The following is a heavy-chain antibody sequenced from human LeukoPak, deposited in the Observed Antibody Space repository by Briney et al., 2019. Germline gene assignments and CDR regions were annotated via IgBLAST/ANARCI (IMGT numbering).Heavy chain of an antibody. J-gene: IGHJ4*02. CDR3: ARAHYDFWSGYPQIDY. CDR2: MNPNSGNT. D-gene: IGHD3-3*01. CDR1: GYTFTSYD. V-gene: IGHV1-8*01. Sequence: EASVKVSCKASGYTFTSYDINWVRQATGQGLEWMGWMNPNSGNTGYAQKFQGRVTMTRNTSISTAYMELSSLRSEDTAVYYCARAHYDFWSGYPQIDYWGQGTLVTVSS.